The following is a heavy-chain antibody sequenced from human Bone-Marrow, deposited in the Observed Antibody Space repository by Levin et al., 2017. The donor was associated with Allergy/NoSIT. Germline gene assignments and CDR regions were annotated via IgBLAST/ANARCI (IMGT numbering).Heavy chain of an antibody. Sequence: GESLKISCVVSGFTFSTESMNWVRQVPGKGLEWISYISGSGSAIYYADSVKGRFIISRDNDKNSLYLQMNSLRVEDSAIYYCARERLDTVMVLDLWGQGTLVTVSS. V-gene: IGHV3-48*01. CDR1: GFTFSTES. D-gene: IGHD5-18*01. CDR3: ARERLDTVMVLDL. CDR2: ISGSGSAI. J-gene: IGHJ5*02.